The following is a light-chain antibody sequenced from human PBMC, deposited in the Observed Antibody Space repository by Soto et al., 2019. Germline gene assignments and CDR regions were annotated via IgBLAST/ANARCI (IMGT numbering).Light chain of an antibody. J-gene: IGLJ2*01. CDR1: KLGDKY. V-gene: IGLV3-1*01. CDR3: QAWDTGTPVV. Sequence: SYELTQPPSVSVSPGQTVSITCCGDKLGDKYACWYQQRAGQSPVLIIYQDNKRPSGIPERFSGSNSGNTATLTISETQAMDEADYYCQAWDTGTPVVFGGGTKLTVL. CDR2: QDN.